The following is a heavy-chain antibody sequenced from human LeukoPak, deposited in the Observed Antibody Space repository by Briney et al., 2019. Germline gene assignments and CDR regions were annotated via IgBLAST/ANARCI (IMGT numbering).Heavy chain of an antibody. J-gene: IGHJ6*03. V-gene: IGHV4-4*07. Sequence: SETLSLTCTVSVGSISSYYWSWILQPTGKGLEGIGRIYTSGGTNHNPSLKSRVTMSVDTYKKQFYLKLSSVNAADTAVYYCAREIGFFWSVYMDVWGKGPTVTVSS. CDR1: VGSISSYY. D-gene: IGHD3-3*01. CDR2: IYTSGGT. CDR3: AREIGFFWSVYMDV.